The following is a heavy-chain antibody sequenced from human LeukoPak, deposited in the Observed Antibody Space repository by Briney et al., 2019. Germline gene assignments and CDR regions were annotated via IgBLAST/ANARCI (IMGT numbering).Heavy chain of an antibody. V-gene: IGHV1-46*01. CDR2: INPSGGST. J-gene: IGHJ4*02. D-gene: IGHD3-22*01. CDR1: GYTFTSYY. CDR3: ARVGFTSDYLGPDY. Sequence: ASVKVSCKASGYTFTSYYMHWVRQAPGQGLEWMGIINPSGGSTSYAQKFQGRVTMTRDTSTSTVYMELSSVTAADTAVYYCARVGFTSDYLGPDYWGQGTLVTVSS.